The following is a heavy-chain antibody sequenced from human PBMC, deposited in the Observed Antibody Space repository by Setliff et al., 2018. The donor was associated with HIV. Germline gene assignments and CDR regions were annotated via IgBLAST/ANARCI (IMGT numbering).Heavy chain of an antibody. CDR3: ARGVARQVVIDRWFDP. Sequence: SETLSLTCAVFGGSFSDFYWSWIRQPPGKGLEWIGEISYSGSTVYNPSLKSRVTMSVDASKNLVSPNLNSVTAADTAIYYCARGVARQVVIDRWFDPWGQGTPVTVSS. V-gene: IGHV4-34*01. J-gene: IGHJ5*02. D-gene: IGHD2-21*01. CDR1: GGSFSDFY. CDR2: ISYSGST.